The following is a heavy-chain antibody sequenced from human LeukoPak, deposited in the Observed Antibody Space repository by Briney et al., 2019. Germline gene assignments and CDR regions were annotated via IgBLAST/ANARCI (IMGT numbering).Heavy chain of an antibody. CDR3: ARDRGVYMGGDNDFDV. D-gene: IGHD2-8*01. V-gene: IGHV4-34*01. CDR1: GGSFSGYY. Sequence: SETLSLTCAVYGGSFSGYYWSWIRQPPGKGLEWIGEINHSGSTNYNPSLKSRVTMSVDTAKNEFSLSLTSVTAADTAVYYCARDRGVYMGGDNDFDVWGQGTMVSVSS. J-gene: IGHJ3*01. CDR2: INHSGST.